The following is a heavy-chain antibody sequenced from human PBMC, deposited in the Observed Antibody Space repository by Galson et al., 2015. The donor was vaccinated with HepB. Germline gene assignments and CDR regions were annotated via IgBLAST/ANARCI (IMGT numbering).Heavy chain of an antibody. V-gene: IGHV1-69*10. CDR3: ANGMHGHDAFDI. Sequence: SVKVSCKASGGTFSSYAISWVRQAPGQGLEWMGGIIPILGIANYAQKFQGRVTITADKSTSTAYMELSSLRSEDTAVYYCANGMHGHDAFDIWGQGTMVTVSS. CDR2: IIPILGIA. D-gene: IGHD4-17*01. CDR1: GGTFSSYA. J-gene: IGHJ3*02.